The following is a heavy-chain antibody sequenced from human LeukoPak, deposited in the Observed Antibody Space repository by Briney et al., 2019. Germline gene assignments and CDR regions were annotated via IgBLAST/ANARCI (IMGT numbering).Heavy chain of an antibody. CDR2: IRSNGDTT. CDR1: GFTFSSLA. V-gene: IGHV3-23*01. CDR3: AKGQELDDGVFDS. J-gene: IGHJ4*02. Sequence: PGGSLRLSCTASGFTFSSLAMTWVRQAPGKGLEWVSTIRSNGDTTYNADSVKGRFTIPRDNSKNTLYLELNSLRVKDTATFYCAKGQELDDGVFDSWGQGTMVTVSS. D-gene: IGHD1-1*01.